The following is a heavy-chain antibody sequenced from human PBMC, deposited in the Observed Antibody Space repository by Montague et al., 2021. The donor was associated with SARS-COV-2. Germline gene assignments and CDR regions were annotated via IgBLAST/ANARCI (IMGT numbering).Heavy chain of an antibody. CDR1: GDSVSSNSAA. CDR3: ARQFPVQGLRYSYYGMDV. CDR2: TYYKSKWYN. D-gene: IGHD4-11*01. Sequence: CAISGDSVSSNSAAWNWIRQSPSRGLEWLGRTYYKSKWYNDYAVSVKSRITINPDTSKNQSSLQLNSVTPEDAAVYYCARQFPVQGLRYSYYGMDVWGQGTTVTVSS. J-gene: IGHJ6*02. V-gene: IGHV6-1*01.